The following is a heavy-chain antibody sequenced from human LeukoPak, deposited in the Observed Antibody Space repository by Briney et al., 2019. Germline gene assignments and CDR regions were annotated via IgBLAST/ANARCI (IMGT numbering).Heavy chain of an antibody. Sequence: SETLSLTCAVYGGSFSGYYWGWIRQPPGKGLEWIGSIYHSGSTYYNPSLKSRVTISVDTSKNQFSLKLSSVTAADTAVYYCAKITMVRGVIQDWFDPWGQGTLVTVSS. J-gene: IGHJ5*02. V-gene: IGHV4-38-2*01. D-gene: IGHD3-10*01. CDR2: IYHSGST. CDR1: GGSFSGYY. CDR3: AKITMVRGVIQDWFDP.